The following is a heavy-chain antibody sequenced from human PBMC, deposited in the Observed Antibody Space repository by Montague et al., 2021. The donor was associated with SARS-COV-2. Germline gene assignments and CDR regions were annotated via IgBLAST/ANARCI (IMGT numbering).Heavy chain of an antibody. J-gene: IGHJ5*02. CDR2: ISYDGSNK. D-gene: IGHD3-10*01. V-gene: IGHV3-30-3*01. CDR3: ATSLLWFGELFA. CDR1: GFPFSSYA. Sequence: YRRLSCAASGFPFSSYAMHRVRQAPGKGLEWVAVISYDGSNKYYADSVKGRFTISRDNSKNTLYLQMNSLRAEDTAVYYCATSLLWFGELFAWGQGTLVTVSS.